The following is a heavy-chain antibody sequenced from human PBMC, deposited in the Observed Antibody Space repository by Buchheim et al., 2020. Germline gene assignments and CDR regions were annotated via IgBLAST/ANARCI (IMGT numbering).Heavy chain of an antibody. Sequence: QVQLVQSGAEVKKPGASVKVSCKASGYTFTSYDINWVRQATGQGLEWMGWMNPNSGNTGYAQKFQGRVIMTRNTSISTAYMELSSLRSEDTAVYYCASNLYCSGGSCYTIGGYWGQGTL. V-gene: IGHV1-8*01. J-gene: IGHJ4*02. CDR2: MNPNSGNT. D-gene: IGHD2-15*01. CDR3: ASNLYCSGGSCYTIGGY. CDR1: GYTFTSYD.